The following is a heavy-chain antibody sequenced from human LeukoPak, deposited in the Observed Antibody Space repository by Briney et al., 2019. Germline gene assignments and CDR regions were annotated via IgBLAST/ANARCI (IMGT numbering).Heavy chain of an antibody. J-gene: IGHJ4*02. CDR3: ARDDSSGYYYIFFDY. CDR2: ISSSSSYI. Sequence: GGSLRLSCAASGFTFSSYSMNWVRQAPGKRLEWVSSISSSSSYIYYADSVKGRFTISRDNAKNSLYLQMNSLRAEDTAVYYCARDDSSGYYYIFFDYWGQGTLVTVSS. V-gene: IGHV3-21*01. CDR1: GFTFSSYS. D-gene: IGHD3-22*01.